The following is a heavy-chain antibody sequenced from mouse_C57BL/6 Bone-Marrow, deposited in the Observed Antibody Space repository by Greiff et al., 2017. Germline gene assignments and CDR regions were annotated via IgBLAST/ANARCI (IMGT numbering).Heavy chain of an antibody. CDR2: INPNYGTT. J-gene: IGHJ1*03. Sequence: EVQLQQSGPELVKPGASVKISCKASGYSFTDYNMNWVKQSNGKSLEWIGVINPNYGTTSYNQKFKGKATLTVDQSSSTAYMQLNSLTSEDSAVYYCSFITTVVADWYFDVWGTGTTVTVSS. V-gene: IGHV1-39*01. CDR1: GYSFTDYN. D-gene: IGHD1-1*01. CDR3: SFITTVVADWYFDV.